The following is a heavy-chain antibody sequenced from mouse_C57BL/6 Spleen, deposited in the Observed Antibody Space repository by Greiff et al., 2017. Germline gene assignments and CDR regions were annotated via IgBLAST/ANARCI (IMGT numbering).Heavy chain of an antibody. CDR1: GFTFSSYA. CDR3: TREGFYYYGSSPWFAY. V-gene: IGHV5-9-1*02. CDR2: ISSGGDYI. D-gene: IGHD1-1*01. J-gene: IGHJ3*01. Sequence: EVQRVESGEGLVKPGGSLKLSCAASGFTFSSYAMSWVRQTPEKRLEWVAYISSGGDYIYYADTVKGRFTISRDNARNTLYLQMSSLKSEDTAMYYCTREGFYYYGSSPWFAYWGQGTLVTVSA.